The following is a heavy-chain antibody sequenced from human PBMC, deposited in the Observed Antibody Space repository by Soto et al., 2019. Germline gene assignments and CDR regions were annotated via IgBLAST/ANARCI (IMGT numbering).Heavy chain of an antibody. D-gene: IGHD6-13*01. CDR1: GGYIISYY. V-gene: IGHV4-59*01. CDR3: ARAVSSLAAAPGGWTSNYYYYYGMDV. CDR2: IYYSGST. Sequence: PSQTLSLTCTVSGGYIISYYCSWIRQPPGKGLEWIGYIYYSGSTNYNPSLKSRVTISVDTSKNQFSLKLSSVTAADTAVYYCARAVSSLAAAPGGWTSNYYYYYGMDVWGQGTTVTVSS. J-gene: IGHJ6*02.